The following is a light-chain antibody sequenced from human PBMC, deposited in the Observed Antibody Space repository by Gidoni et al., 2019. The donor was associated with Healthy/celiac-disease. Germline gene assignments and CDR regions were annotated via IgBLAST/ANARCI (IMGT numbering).Light chain of an antibody. Sequence: DIVMIQSLDSLAVSLGERATINCKSSQSVLYSSNNKNYLALYQQKPGQPPKLLIYWASTRESGVPDRFSGSWSGTDFTLTISSLQAEDVAVYYCQQYYSTPLTFGGGTKVEIK. CDR3: QQYYSTPLT. V-gene: IGKV4-1*01. CDR2: WAS. J-gene: IGKJ4*01. CDR1: QSVLYSSNNKNY.